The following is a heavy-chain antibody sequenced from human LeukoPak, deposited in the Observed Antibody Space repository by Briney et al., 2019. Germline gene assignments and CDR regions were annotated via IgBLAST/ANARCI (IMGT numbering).Heavy chain of an antibody. D-gene: IGHD4-23*01. CDR2: ISYDGSNK. V-gene: IGHV3-30*03. J-gene: IGHJ4*02. CDR1: GFTFSSYG. CDR3: ASPAYGGNGY. Sequence: GGSLRLSCAASGFTFSSYGMHWVRQAPGKGLEWVAVISYDGSNKYYADSVKGRFTISRDDAKHSLYLQMNSLRAEDTAVYYCASPAYGGNGYWGQGTLVTVSS.